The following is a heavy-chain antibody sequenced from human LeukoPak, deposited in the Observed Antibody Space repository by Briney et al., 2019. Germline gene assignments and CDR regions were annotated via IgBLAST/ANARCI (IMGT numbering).Heavy chain of an antibody. Sequence: GGSLRLSCAASGFTFSSYAMSWVRQAPGKGLEWVSGISDSAGSTYYADSVKGRFTISRDNAKNTLYLQMNSLRAEDTAVYYCARGEYYYDSSGYYPYYFDYWGQGTLVTVSS. J-gene: IGHJ4*02. CDR1: GFTFSSYA. D-gene: IGHD3-22*01. V-gene: IGHV3-23*01. CDR3: ARGEYYYDSSGYYPYYFDY. CDR2: ISDSAGST.